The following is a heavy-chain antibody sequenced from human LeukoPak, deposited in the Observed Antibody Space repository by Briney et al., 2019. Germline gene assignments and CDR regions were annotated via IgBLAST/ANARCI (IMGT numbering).Heavy chain of an antibody. J-gene: IGHJ4*02. D-gene: IGHD4-23*01. Sequence: PGGSLRLSCVTSGFTFTNHWMSWVRQAPGKGLEWVANIREDGGHKNYVDSVKGRFIISRDNAKNSLFLQMDSLGVDDTAIYYCARDGRGGHNDFWGQGTLIIVSS. V-gene: IGHV3-7*01. CDR3: ARDGRGGHNDF. CDR1: GFTFTNHW. CDR2: IREDGGHK.